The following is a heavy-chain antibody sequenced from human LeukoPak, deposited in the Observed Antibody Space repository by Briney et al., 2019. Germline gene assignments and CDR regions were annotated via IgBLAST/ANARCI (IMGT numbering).Heavy chain of an antibody. J-gene: IGHJ4*02. Sequence: ASVKVSCKASGYTFTGYYMHWVRQAPGQGLEWMGWINPNSSGTNYAQKFQGRVTMTRDTSISTAYMELSRLRSDDTAVYYCARLNHDYSTLGLAFDYWGQGTLVTGSS. CDR2: INPNSSGT. V-gene: IGHV1-2*02. D-gene: IGHD4-11*01. CDR3: ARLNHDYSTLGLAFDY. CDR1: GYTFTGYY.